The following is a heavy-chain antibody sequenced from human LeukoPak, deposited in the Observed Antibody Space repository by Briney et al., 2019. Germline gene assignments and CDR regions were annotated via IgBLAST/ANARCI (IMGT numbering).Heavy chain of an antibody. V-gene: IGHV3-21*01. Sequence: GGSLRLSCAASGFTYSSYSMNWVRQAPGKGLEWVSSISSSSSYIYYADSVKGRFTISRDNAKNSLYLQMNSLRAEDTAVYYCARWVGANLFDYWGQGTLVTVSS. CDR2: ISSSSSYI. CDR3: ARWVGANLFDY. CDR1: GFTYSSYS. D-gene: IGHD1-26*01. J-gene: IGHJ4*02.